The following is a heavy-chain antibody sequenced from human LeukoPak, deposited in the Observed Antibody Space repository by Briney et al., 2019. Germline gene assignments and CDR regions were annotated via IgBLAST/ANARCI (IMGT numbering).Heavy chain of an antibody. CDR3: ASCSSTRCPVLVY. J-gene: IGHJ4*02. Sequence: PSQTLSLTCTVSGGSISSGDYYWSWIRQPPGKGLEWIGYIYYSGSTYYNPSLKSRVPISVATSNNQFSLTMSPVPAADPAVYYCASCSSTRCPVLVYWGQGTLVTVSS. CDR2: IYYSGST. CDR1: GGSISSGDYY. D-gene: IGHD2-2*01. V-gene: IGHV4-30-4*01.